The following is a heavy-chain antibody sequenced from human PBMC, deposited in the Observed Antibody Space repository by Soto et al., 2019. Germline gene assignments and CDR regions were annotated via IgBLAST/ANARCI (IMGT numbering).Heavy chain of an antibody. D-gene: IGHD3-22*01. J-gene: IGHJ4*02. V-gene: IGHV4-59*12. Sequence: SETLSLTCTVSGGSISSYYWSWIRQPPGKGLEWIGYMYNTGSAIYNPSLKSRVTISVDTSKNQFSLKLSSVTAADTAVYYCARGSRYHTTASMIVVVSQPYYFDYWGQLSLVPVSS. CDR2: MYNTGSA. CDR1: GGSISSYY. CDR3: ARGSRYHTTASMIVVVSQPYYFDY.